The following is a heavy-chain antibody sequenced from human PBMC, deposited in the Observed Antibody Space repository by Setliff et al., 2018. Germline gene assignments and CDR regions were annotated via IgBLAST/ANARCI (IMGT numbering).Heavy chain of an antibody. CDR2: IIPILGIA. Sequence: SVKVSCKASGGTFSSYTISWVRQAPGQGLEWMGRIIPILGIANYAQKCQGRVTITSDKSTSTAYMELSSLRSEEDTAVYCCARGTYRDFYYFDYWGQGTLVTVSS. V-gene: IGHV1-69*02. CDR3: ARGTYRDFYYFDY. CDR1: GGTFSSYT. J-gene: IGHJ4*02. D-gene: IGHD5-12*01.